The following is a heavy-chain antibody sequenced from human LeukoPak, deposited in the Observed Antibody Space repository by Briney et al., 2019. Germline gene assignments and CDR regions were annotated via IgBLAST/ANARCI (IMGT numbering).Heavy chain of an antibody. CDR1: GFSVSSNY. CDR3: AREKIRYSYGYGSFDY. Sequence: GGSLRLSCAASGFSVSSNYMRWVRQAPGKGLEWVSYISSSSSTIYYADSVKGRFTISRDNAKNSLYLQMNSLRDEDTAVYYCAREKIRYSYGYGSFDYWGQGTLVTVSS. D-gene: IGHD5-18*01. V-gene: IGHV3-48*02. J-gene: IGHJ4*02. CDR2: ISSSSSTI.